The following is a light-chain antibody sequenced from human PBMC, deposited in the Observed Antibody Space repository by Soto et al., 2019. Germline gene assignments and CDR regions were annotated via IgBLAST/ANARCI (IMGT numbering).Light chain of an antibody. Sequence: DMEMTQSPSSLSAFVGDRVTITCRASQSISNYLNWYQHKPGKVPKLLIYAASSLQSGVPTRFSGSGSGTDFTLTINSQQPEDFANYYCQQSYGTPLTFGGGTKIEIK. CDR2: AAS. CDR3: QQSYGTPLT. V-gene: IGKV1-39*01. CDR1: QSISNY. J-gene: IGKJ4*01.